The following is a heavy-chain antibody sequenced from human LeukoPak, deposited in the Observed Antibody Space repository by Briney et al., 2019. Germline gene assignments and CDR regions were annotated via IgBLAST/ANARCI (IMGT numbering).Heavy chain of an antibody. CDR3: ARGGGLDV. Sequence: GGSLRLSCATSGFTFSSYRMNWARQAPGKGLEWVASINHNGNVNYYVDSVKGRFTISRDNAKNSLYLQMSNLRAEDTAVYFCARGGGLDVWGQGATVTVSS. CDR1: GFTFSSYR. J-gene: IGHJ6*02. V-gene: IGHV3-7*03. CDR2: INHNGNVN. D-gene: IGHD3-16*01.